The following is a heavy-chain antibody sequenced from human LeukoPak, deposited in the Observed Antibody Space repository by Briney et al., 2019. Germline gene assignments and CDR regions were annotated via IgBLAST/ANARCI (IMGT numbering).Heavy chain of an antibody. D-gene: IGHD2-2*01. V-gene: IGHV1-46*02. CDR3: AREGFRSGTNCPAVY. J-gene: IGHJ4*02. CDR2: INPNSGGT. CDR1: GYTFNFYY. Sequence: GASVKVSCKASGYTFNFYYVHWVRQAPGQGLEWMGIINPNSGGTTYAQKFQGRVTLTGDTSASTVFMELSSLTSEDTAVYYCAREGFRSGTNCPAVYWGQGTLVIVSS.